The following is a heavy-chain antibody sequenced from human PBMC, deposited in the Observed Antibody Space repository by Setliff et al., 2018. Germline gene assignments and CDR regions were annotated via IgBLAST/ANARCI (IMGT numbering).Heavy chain of an antibody. Sequence: SETLSLTCAVSGVSVNSLTWWSWVRQTPGKGLEWIGFIYHDGNPKFNPSVNYNPSLKSRVTMSIDKSKNQFSLNLRSVTAADTAAYYCTRGGERYHTANWGQGLLVTVSS. D-gene: IGHD2-2*01. CDR2: IYHDGNP. CDR1: GVSVNSLTW. CDR3: TRGGERYHTAN. V-gene: IGHV4-28*03. J-gene: IGHJ4*02.